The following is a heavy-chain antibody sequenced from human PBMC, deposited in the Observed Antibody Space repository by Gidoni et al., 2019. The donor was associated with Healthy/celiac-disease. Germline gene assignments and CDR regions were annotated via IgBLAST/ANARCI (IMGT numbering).Heavy chain of an antibody. CDR3: ARVYGSGGFLDY. Sequence: QVQLQESGPGLVKPSETLSLTCPVSGGSISSYYWSWIRQPPGKGLEWSGYIYYSGSTNYNPSLKSRVTISVDTSKNQFSLKLSSVTAADTAVYYCARVYGSGGFLDYWGQGTLVTVSS. V-gene: IGHV4-59*08. CDR2: IYYSGST. J-gene: IGHJ4*02. CDR1: GGSISSYY. D-gene: IGHD3-10*01.